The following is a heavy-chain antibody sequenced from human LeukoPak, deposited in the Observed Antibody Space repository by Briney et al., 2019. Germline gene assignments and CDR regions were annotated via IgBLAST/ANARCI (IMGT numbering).Heavy chain of an antibody. V-gene: IGHV1-3*01. Sequence: GASVKVSCTASGYTFTSYAMHWVRQAPGQRLEWMGWINAGNGNTKYSQKFQGRVTITRDTSASTAYMELSSLRSEDTAVYSCASRLGYCSSTSCPYFDYWGQGTLVTVSS. CDR1: GYTFTSYA. J-gene: IGHJ4*02. D-gene: IGHD2-2*01. CDR3: ASRLGYCSSTSCPYFDY. CDR2: INAGNGNT.